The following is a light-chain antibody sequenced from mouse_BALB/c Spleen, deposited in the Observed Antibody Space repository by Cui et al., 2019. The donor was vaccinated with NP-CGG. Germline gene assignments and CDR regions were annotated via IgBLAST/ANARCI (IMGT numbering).Light chain of an antibody. CDR3: ALWYSNHWV. J-gene: IGLJ1*01. Sequence: QAVVTQESALTTSPGETVTLTCRSSTVAVTTSNYANWVQEKPDHLFTVLIGGTNNRAPGVPARFSGSLIGDKAALTITGAQTEDEAIYFCALWYSNHWVFGGGTKLTVL. CDR1: TVAVTTSNY. V-gene: IGLV1*01. CDR2: GTN.